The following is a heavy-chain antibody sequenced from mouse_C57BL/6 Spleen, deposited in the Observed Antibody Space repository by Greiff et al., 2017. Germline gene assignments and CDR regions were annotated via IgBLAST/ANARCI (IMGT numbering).Heavy chain of an antibody. CDR3: ARARYYSSSSLFAY. V-gene: IGHV1-80*01. CDR1: GYAFSSYW. J-gene: IGHJ3*01. D-gene: IGHD1-1*01. CDR2: IYPGDGDT. Sequence: VKLQESGAELVKPGASVKISCKASGYAFSSYWMNWVKQRPGQGLEWIGKIYPGDGDTNYTGKFKGKATLTADKSSSTAYLQLSSLTSEDSAVYFCARARYYSSSSLFAYWGQGTLVTVSA.